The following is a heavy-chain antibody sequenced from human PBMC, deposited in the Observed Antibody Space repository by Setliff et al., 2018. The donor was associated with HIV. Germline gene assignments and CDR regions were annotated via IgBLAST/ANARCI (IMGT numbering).Heavy chain of an antibody. CDR2: IYYSGST. CDR1: GGSISSGGYY. V-gene: IGHV4-31*03. D-gene: IGHD3-22*01. CDR3: ARDRRNTYYYESSGYSGAFDI. J-gene: IGHJ3*02. Sequence: PSETLSLTCTVSGGSISSGGYYWSWIRQHPGKGLEWIGFIYYSGSTYYNPSLKSRVTISVDTSKNQFSLKLSSVTAADTAVYYCARDRRNTYYYESSGYSGAFDIWGQGTMVTVS.